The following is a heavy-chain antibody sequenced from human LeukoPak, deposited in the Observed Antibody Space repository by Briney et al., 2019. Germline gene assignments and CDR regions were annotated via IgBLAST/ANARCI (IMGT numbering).Heavy chain of an antibody. D-gene: IGHD2-8*01. CDR2: IQYDGSNE. CDR1: RFTFSSYG. J-gene: IGHJ6*03. CDR3: AKDRCSNGVGCYYYYMDV. V-gene: IGHV3-30*02. Sequence: GGSLRFSCAASRFTFSSYGMHWVRQAPGKGLEWVAYIQYDGSNEQYADSVKGRFSISRDSSKNILYLQMNSLRAEDTAVYYCAKDRCSNGVGCYYYYMDVWGKGTTVTISS.